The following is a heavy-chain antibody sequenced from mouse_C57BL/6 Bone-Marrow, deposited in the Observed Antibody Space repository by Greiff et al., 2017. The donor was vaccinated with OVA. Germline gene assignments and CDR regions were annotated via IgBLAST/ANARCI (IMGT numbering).Heavy chain of an antibody. V-gene: IGHV14-3*01. CDR2: IDPANGNT. Sequence: EVQLQQSVAELVRPGASVKLSCTASGFTIKNTYMHWVKQRPEQGLEWIGRIDPANGNTKYAPKFQGKATITADTSSNTAYLQLSSLTSEDTAIYYCARGDPYYFDYWGQGTTLTVSS. D-gene: IGHD3-3*01. CDR1: GFTIKNTY. CDR3: ARGDPYYFDY. J-gene: IGHJ2*01.